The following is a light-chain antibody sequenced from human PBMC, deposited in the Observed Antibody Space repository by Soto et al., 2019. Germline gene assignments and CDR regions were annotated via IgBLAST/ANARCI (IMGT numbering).Light chain of an antibody. Sequence: IVLTQSPLSLSVTPGQPASISCKSSRSLLHSDGKTYLYWYLQRPGQSPQLLIYEVSNRFPGVPERFSGSRSGTDFTLEISRVEAEDVGLYSCLQTKQLPLTFGHGTRV. CDR1: RSLLHSDGKTY. CDR2: EVS. CDR3: LQTKQLPLT. V-gene: IGKV2D-29*02. J-gene: IGKJ1*01.